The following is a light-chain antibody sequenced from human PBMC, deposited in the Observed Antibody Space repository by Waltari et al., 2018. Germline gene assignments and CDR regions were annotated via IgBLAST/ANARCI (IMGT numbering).Light chain of an antibody. J-gene: IGKJ1*01. V-gene: IGKV3-20*01. CDR1: QSVGSSY. CDR2: GAS. Sequence: EIVLTQSPGTLSLSPGERATLSCRASQSVGSSYLAWYQQKPGQAPRLLIYGASSRATDIPARFSGSWSGTDFTLTISRLEPEDFAVYYCQQYGTSRTFGQGTKVEIK. CDR3: QQYGTSRT.